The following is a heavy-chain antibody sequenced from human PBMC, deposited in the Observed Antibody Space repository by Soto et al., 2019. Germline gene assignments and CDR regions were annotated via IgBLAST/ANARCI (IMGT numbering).Heavy chain of an antibody. J-gene: IGHJ4*02. D-gene: IGHD3-3*01. Sequence: GGSLRLSCAASGFTFSSYVMHWVRQAPGKGLEWVSVISYDGSNKYYADSVKGRFTISRDNSKNTLYLQMNSLRAEDTAVYYCAKDRYDFWSYLDFWGQGTLVTVSS. V-gene: IGHV3-30*18. CDR2: ISYDGSNK. CDR1: GFTFSSYV. CDR3: AKDRYDFWSYLDF.